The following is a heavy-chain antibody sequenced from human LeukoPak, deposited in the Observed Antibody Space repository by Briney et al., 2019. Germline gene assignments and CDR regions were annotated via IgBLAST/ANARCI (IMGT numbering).Heavy chain of an antibody. J-gene: IGHJ4*02. Sequence: GGSLRLSCAASGFTFNNYIMNWVRQAPGKGLEWVSSISSSSSYIYYADSVKGRFTISRDNAKNSLYLQMNSLRAEDTAVYYCARDPYGDYGIDYWGQGTLVTVSS. V-gene: IGHV3-21*01. CDR2: ISSSSSYI. D-gene: IGHD4-17*01. CDR1: GFTFNNYI. CDR3: ARDPYGDYGIDY.